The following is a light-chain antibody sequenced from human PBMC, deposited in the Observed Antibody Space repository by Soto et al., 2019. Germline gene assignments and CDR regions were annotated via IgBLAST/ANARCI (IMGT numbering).Light chain of an antibody. CDR1: SSDVGAYNY. J-gene: IGLJ3*02. CDR2: EVS. CDR3: ISYTSSSTWV. V-gene: IGLV2-14*01. Sequence: QSVLTQPASVSGSPGQLITISCTGTSSDVGAYNYVSWYQQHPGKAPKLMIYEVSNRPSGVSDRFSGSRSGNTASLTISGLQAEDESDYYCISYTSSSTWVFGGGTKLTVL.